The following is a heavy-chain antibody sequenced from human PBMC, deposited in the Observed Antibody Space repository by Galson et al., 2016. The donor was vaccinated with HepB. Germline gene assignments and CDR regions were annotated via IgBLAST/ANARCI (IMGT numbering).Heavy chain of an antibody. CDR3: ARDSGSPNWFDP. D-gene: IGHD1-26*01. Sequence: GYTFTTYAMHWVRQAPGQRLEWMGWINAGNGNTKYSQKFRGRVTITRDTSASTAYMELSSLRSEDTAVYYCARDSGSPNWFDPWGQGTLVTVSS. CDR1: GYTFTTYA. J-gene: IGHJ5*02. CDR2: INAGNGNT. V-gene: IGHV1-3*01.